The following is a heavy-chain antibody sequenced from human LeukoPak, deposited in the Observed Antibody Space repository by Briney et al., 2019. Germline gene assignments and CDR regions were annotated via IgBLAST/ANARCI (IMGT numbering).Heavy chain of an antibody. CDR2: IWYDGSNK. CDR3: ARDRFEMYIAVAGGLPGGI. D-gene: IGHD6-19*01. CDR1: GFTFSSYG. V-gene: IGHV3-33*01. J-gene: IGHJ3*02. Sequence: PGGSLRLSCAASGFTFSSYGMHWVRQAPGKGLEWVAVIWYDGSNKYYADSVKGRFTIYRDNAKKTLYMQMNRLRAEDTAVYYCARDRFEMYIAVAGGLPGGIWGQGTMVTVSS.